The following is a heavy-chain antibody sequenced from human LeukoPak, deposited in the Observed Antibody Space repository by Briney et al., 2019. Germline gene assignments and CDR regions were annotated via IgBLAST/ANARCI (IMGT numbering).Heavy chain of an antibody. V-gene: IGHV1-69*02. D-gene: IGHD3-22*01. CDR3: ARTYYYDSSGYPPTFDY. CDR1: GGTFSSYT. J-gene: IGHJ4*02. Sequence: SVKVSCKASGGTFSSYTISWVRQAPGQGLEWMGRIIPILGIANYAQKFQGRVTITADKSTSTAYMELSSLRSEYTAVYYCARTYYYDSSGYPPTFDYWGQGTLVTVSS. CDR2: IIPILGIA.